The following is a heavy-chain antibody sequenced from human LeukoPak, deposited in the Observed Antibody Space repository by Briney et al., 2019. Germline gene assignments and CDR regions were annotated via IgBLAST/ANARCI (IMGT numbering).Heavy chain of an antibody. D-gene: IGHD6-6*01. Sequence: SETLSLTCTVSGGSISSYYWSWIRQPPGKGLEWIGYIYYSGSTNYNPSLKSRVTISVDTSKNQFSLKLSSVTAADTAVYYCARAGPAARPLYYYYMDVWGKGTTVTVSS. V-gene: IGHV4-59*12. CDR3: ARAGPAARPLYYYYMDV. CDR2: IYYSGST. CDR1: GGSISSYY. J-gene: IGHJ6*03.